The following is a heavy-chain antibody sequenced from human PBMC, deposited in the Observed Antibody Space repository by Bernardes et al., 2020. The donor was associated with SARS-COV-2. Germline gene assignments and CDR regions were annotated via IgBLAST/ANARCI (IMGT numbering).Heavy chain of an antibody. CDR1: GFTFSSYG. D-gene: IGHD5-12*01. Sequence: GGSLRLSCAASGFTFSSYGMHWVRQAPGKGLEWVAVIWYDGSNKYYADSVKGRFTISRDNSKNTLYLQMNSLRAEDTAVYYCARGRNILATIWHYFDYWGQGTLVTVSS. CDR3: ARGRNILATIWHYFDY. V-gene: IGHV3-33*01. CDR2: IWYDGSNK. J-gene: IGHJ4*02.